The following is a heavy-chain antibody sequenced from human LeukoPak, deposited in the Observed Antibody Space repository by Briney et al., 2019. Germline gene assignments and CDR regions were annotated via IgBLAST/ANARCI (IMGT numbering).Heavy chain of an antibody. CDR3: ARHVAGYCSGGSCSRLFDY. D-gene: IGHD2-15*01. J-gene: IGHJ4*02. CDR1: GYSFTSYW. V-gene: IGHV5-51*01. CDR2: IYPGDSDT. Sequence: GGSLKISCKGSGYSFTSYWIGWVRQMPGKGLEWMGIIYPGDSDTRYSPSFQGQVTISADKSISTAYLQWSSPKASDTAMYYCARHVAGYCSGGSCSRLFDYWGQGTLVTVSS.